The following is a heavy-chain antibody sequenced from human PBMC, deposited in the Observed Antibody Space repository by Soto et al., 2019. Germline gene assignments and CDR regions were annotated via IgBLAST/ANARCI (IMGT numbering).Heavy chain of an antibody. CDR3: AREVQTEYYFDY. J-gene: IGHJ4*02. CDR2: ISAYSGNT. Sequence: QVQLVQSGAEVKKPGASVKVSCKASDYTFTSYDISWVRQAPGQGLEWMGWISAYSGNTNYAQKFQGRVTMTTDTSTSTAYMELRSLRSDDTAVYYCAREVQTEYYFDYWGRGTLVTVSS. V-gene: IGHV1-18*01. CDR1: DYTFTSYD.